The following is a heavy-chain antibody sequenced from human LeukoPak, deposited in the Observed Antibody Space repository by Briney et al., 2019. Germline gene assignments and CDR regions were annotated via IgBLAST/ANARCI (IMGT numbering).Heavy chain of an antibody. V-gene: IGHV4-39*07. D-gene: IGHD6-19*01. CDR2: IYYSGST. Sequence: PSETLSLTCTVSGGSISSSSYYWGWIRQPPGKGLEWIGSIYYSGSTYYNPSLKSRVTISVDTSKNQFSLKLSSVTAADTAVYYCARVGQWLARRTSLFDYWGQGTLVTVSS. CDR1: GGSISSSSYY. CDR3: ARVGQWLARRTSLFDY. J-gene: IGHJ4*02.